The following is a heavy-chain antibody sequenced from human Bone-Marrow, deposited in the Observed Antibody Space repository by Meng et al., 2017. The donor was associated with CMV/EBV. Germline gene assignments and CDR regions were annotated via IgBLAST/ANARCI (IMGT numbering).Heavy chain of an antibody. J-gene: IGHJ6*02. Sequence: ASVKVSCKASGYTFTSYGISWVRQAPGQGLEWMGWINPNSGGTNYAQKFQGRVTMTRDTSISTAYMELSRLRSDDTAVYYCARDSRVGATRYYYYGMDVWGQGTTVTVSS. D-gene: IGHD1-26*01. CDR2: INPNSGGT. CDR1: GYTFTSYG. CDR3: ARDSRVGATRYYYYGMDV. V-gene: IGHV1-2*02.